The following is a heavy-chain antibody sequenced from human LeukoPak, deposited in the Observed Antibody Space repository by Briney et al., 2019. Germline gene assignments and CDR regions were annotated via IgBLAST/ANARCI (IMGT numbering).Heavy chain of an antibody. CDR2: IKQDGSEK. D-gene: IGHD3-9*01. Sequence: GGSLRLSCAASGFTFSSYWMSWVRQAPGKGLEWVANIKQDGSEKYYVDSVKGRFTISRDNSKNTLYLQMNSLRAEDTAVYYCARDRRFEYEISWAFDYWGQGTLVTVSS. V-gene: IGHV3-7*01. CDR3: ARDRRFEYEISWAFDY. J-gene: IGHJ4*02. CDR1: GFTFSSYW.